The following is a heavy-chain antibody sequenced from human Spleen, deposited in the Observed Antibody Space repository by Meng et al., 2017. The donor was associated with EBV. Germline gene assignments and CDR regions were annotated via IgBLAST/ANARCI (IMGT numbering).Heavy chain of an antibody. J-gene: IGHJ4*02. D-gene: IGHD2-8*02. Sequence: QGDSKQGGAGLLKPSETLSLTCDVYGGPFDGYSWTWIRQPPGKGLEWIGEINHSGNTNYNPSLKSRVTISVDTSKRQFSLKLTSMTAADTAVYYCATWWGKGYYWGQETLVTVSS. CDR2: INHSGNT. CDR3: ATWWGKGYY. CDR1: GGPFDGYS. V-gene: IGHV4-34*01.